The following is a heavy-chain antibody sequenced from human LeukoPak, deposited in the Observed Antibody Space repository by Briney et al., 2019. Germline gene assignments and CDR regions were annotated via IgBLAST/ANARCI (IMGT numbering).Heavy chain of an antibody. CDR1: GYTFTRYY. V-gene: IGHV1-2*02. D-gene: IGHD6-19*01. CDR2: INPNSGGT. CDR3: ARDQSIAVATDY. Sequence: ASVKVSCKASGYTFTRYYMHWVRQAPGQGLEWMGIINPNSGGTNYAQKFQGRVTMTRDTSISTAYMELSRLRSDDTAVYYCARDQSIAVATDYWGQGTLVTVSS. J-gene: IGHJ4*02.